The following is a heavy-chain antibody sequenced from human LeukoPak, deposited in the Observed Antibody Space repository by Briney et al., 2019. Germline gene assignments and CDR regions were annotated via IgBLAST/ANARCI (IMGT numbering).Heavy chain of an antibody. CDR2: IHPGDSDT. J-gene: IGHJ4*02. V-gene: IGHV5-51*01. Sequence: LWESPKISCKGSGYSFTSYWIGWVRQMTGKGLEWMGIIHPGDSDTRYSPSFQGQVTISADKSISTAYLQWSSLKASDTAMYYCASLRDGYNSRGFDYWGKGTMVTVSS. CDR1: GYSFTSYW. D-gene: IGHD5-24*01. CDR3: ASLRDGYNSRGFDY.